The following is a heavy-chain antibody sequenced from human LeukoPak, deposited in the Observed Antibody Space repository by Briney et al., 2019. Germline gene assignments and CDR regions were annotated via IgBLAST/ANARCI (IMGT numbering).Heavy chain of an antibody. CDR2: IDPRSGGT. V-gene: IGHV1-2*02. D-gene: IGHD2-2*03. J-gene: IGHJ6*04. CDR1: GYDFTGHY. Sequence: ASVKVSCKAPGYDFTGHYVHWVRQAPGQGLEWMGWIDPRSGGTIYTQKFQGRVTMTRDTAISTAYMELRRLKSDDTAVYYCAREVLVYGLDVWGNGTAVAVSA. CDR3: AREVLVYGLDV.